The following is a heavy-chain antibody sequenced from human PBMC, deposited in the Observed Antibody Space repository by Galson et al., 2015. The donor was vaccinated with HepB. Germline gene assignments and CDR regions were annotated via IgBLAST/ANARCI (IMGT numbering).Heavy chain of an antibody. CDR2: IYWNRGEM. V-gene: IGHV3-9*01. CDR1: GFKFDDYA. D-gene: IGHD3-10*01. Sequence: SLRLSCAASGFKFDDYAMVWARQAPGKGLEWVSGIYWNRGEMHYADSVKGRFTISRDNAKNSVFLQMNSLRSDDTAVYFCVIDRVNSWRIRGIFDHWGQGTLVAVSS. CDR3: VIDRVNSWRIRGIFDH. J-gene: IGHJ4*02.